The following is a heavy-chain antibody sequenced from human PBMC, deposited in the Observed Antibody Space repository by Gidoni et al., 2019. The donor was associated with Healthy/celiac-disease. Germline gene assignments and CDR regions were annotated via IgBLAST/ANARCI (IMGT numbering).Heavy chain of an antibody. D-gene: IGHD1-1*01. V-gene: IGHV7-4-1*02. CDR2: INTNTGNP. J-gene: IGHJ4*02. CDR3: ARPTGTWFDY. CDR1: GYTFTRYA. Sequence: HVQLVQSRSELNKPGASVQVYCKASGYTFTRYAMNWLRHAPGQVLEWMGWINTNTGNPTYAQGFTGRFVFSLDTSVSTAYLQISSLKAEDTAVYYCARPTGTWFDYRGQVTLVTVSS.